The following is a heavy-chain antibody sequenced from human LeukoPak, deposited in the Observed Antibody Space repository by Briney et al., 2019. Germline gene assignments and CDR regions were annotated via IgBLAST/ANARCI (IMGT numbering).Heavy chain of an antibody. J-gene: IGHJ4*02. V-gene: IGHV3-53*01. Sequence: PGGSLRLSCAASGFTVSSNYMSWVRPAPGKGLAWVSVIHSGGSTYYADSVKGRLTISKDNSKNTLYLQMTTLRAEDTAVYYCARHYSDYPFDFWGQGTLVTVSS. CDR1: GFTVSSNY. D-gene: IGHD4-11*01. CDR3: ARHYSDYPFDF. CDR2: IHSGGST.